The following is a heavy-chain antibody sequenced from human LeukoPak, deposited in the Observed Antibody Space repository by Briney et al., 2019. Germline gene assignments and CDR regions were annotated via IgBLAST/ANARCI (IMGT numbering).Heavy chain of an antibody. Sequence: GESLRLSCAASGFIFSNYAMQWVRQAPGMGLEWVAFIRYDGGNTYYADSVKGRFTISRDNSKNTMYLQMNSLNAEDTAVYYCAKDEVVPGYYYTDVWGRGTTVTFSS. CDR1: GFIFSNYA. CDR2: IRYDGGNT. J-gene: IGHJ6*03. D-gene: IGHD2-2*01. V-gene: IGHV3-30*02. CDR3: AKDEVVPGYYYTDV.